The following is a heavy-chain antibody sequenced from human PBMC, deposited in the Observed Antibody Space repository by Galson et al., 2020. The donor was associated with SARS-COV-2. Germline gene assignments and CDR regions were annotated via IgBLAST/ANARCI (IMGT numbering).Heavy chain of an antibody. V-gene: IGHV3-33*01. CDR3: ARSMSYYYGMDV. Sequence: ADSVKGRFTISRDNSKNTLYLQMNSLSAEDTAVYYCARSMSYYYGMDVWGQGTTVTVSS. J-gene: IGHJ6*02. D-gene: IGHD6-6*01.